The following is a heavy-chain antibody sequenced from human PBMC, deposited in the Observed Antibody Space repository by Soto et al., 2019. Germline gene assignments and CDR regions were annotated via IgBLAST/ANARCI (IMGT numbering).Heavy chain of an antibody. Sequence: QVQLVQSGAEVKKPGSSVKVSCKASGGTFSSYAISWVRQAPGQGLEWMGGIIPIFGTANYAQKFQGRVTITADESTSTDYKELSSLRSEDTAVYYCASDDLGYCSGGSCYSPEGWGQGTLVTVSS. CDR1: GGTFSSYA. J-gene: IGHJ4*02. CDR3: ASDDLGYCSGGSCYSPEG. CDR2: IIPIFGTA. D-gene: IGHD2-15*01. V-gene: IGHV1-69*01.